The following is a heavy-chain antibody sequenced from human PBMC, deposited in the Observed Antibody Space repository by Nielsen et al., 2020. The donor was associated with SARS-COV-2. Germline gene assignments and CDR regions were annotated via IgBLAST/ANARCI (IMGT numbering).Heavy chain of an antibody. CDR2: INYSGST. J-gene: IGHJ6*02. CDR1: GGSISSYH. D-gene: IGHD3-3*02. CDR3: ARDRTILASAQSYYYYGMDV. Sequence: SETLSLTCTVSGGSISSYHWSWIRQPPGKGLEWIGYINYSGSTKYNPSLMSRVTISLDTPKNQFSLRLSSVSAADTAVYYCARDRTILASAQSYYYYGMDVWGPGTTVTVSS. V-gene: IGHV4-59*12.